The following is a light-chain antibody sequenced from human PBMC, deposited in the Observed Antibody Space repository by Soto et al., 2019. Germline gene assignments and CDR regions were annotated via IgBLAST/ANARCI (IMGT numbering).Light chain of an antibody. J-gene: IGKJ4*01. V-gene: IGKV3-15*01. CDR3: QQYNNWPLT. Sequence: EIVMTQSPATLSVSPGERAPLSCRASQSVNNNLAWYPQKPGHAPRLLIYGASARATGIPARFSGSGSGTEFTLTISSLQSEDFAVYYCQQYNNWPLTFGGGTKVEIK. CDR1: QSVNNN. CDR2: GAS.